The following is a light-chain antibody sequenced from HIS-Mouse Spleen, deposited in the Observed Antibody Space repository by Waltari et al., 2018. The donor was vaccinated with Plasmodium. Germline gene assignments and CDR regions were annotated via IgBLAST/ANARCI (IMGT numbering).Light chain of an antibody. V-gene: IGLV3-10*01. CDR3: YSTDSSGNHRV. CDR2: EDS. CDR1: ALPKKY. Sequence: SYELTQPPSVSVSPGQTARITCSGDALPKKYAYWYQQKSGQAPVLVIYEDSKRPSGIACRFSGSSSGTMATLTISGAQVEDEADYYCYSTDSSGNHRVFGGGTKLTVL. J-gene: IGLJ3*02.